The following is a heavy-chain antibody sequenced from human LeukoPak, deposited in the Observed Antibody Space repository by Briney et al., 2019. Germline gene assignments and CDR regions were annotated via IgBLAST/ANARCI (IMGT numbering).Heavy chain of an antibody. D-gene: IGHD3-9*01. V-gene: IGHV3-7*01. Sequence: GGSLRLSCAASGFSLSTYWMSWVRQAPGKGLEWVANIKQDGSEQYYGDSVKGRFTISRDNANNSLFLQMDSLTAEDTAVYYCAREGRWRYDILTGYFDYWGQGILVTVSS. CDR1: GFSLSTYW. J-gene: IGHJ4*02. CDR2: IKQDGSEQ. CDR3: AREGRWRYDILTGYFDY.